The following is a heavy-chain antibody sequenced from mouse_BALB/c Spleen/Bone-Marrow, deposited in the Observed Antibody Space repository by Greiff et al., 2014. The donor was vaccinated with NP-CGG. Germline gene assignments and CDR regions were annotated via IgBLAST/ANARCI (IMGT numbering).Heavy chain of an antibody. D-gene: IGHD4-1*01. CDR1: GYTFTDYN. J-gene: IGHJ2*01. CDR2: IYPYNGGT. V-gene: IGHV1S29*02. CDR3: ARLGRDY. Sequence: EVQLQQSGPEQVKPGASVKISCKASGYTFTDYNMHWVKQSHGKSLEWIGYIYPYNGGTGYNQKFESKATLTVDNSSSTAYMELRSLTSEDSAVYYCARLGRDYWGQGTTLTVSS.